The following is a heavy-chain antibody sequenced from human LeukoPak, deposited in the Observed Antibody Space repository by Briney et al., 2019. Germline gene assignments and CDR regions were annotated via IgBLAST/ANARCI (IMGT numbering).Heavy chain of an antibody. CDR2: IYSGGST. Sequence: GGSLRLSCAASGFTVSSNYMSWVRQAPGKGLEWVSVIYSGGSTYYADSVKGRFTISRDNAKNSLYLQMNSLRAEDTAVYYCARDYYDSSGGVDAFDIWGQGTMVTVSS. J-gene: IGHJ3*02. CDR1: GFTVSSNY. D-gene: IGHD3-22*01. CDR3: ARDYYDSSGGVDAFDI. V-gene: IGHV3-53*01.